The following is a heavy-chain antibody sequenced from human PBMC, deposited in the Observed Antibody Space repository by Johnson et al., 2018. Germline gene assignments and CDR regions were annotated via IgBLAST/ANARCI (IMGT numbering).Heavy chain of an antibody. V-gene: IGHV3-33*01. D-gene: IGHD3-3*01. CDR2: IWYDGSNK. J-gene: IGHJ2*01. CDR1: GFTFSSYG. CDR3: AGEGSVTVFGGVTDWYFDL. Sequence: QVQLVQSGGGVVQPGRSLRLSCAASGFTFSSYGMHWVRQAPGKGLEWVAVIWYDGSNKYYADSVKGRFTISRDNSKNTLYLQMNSLRAGDTAGYYCAGEGSVTVFGGVTDWYFDLWGRGTLVTVSS.